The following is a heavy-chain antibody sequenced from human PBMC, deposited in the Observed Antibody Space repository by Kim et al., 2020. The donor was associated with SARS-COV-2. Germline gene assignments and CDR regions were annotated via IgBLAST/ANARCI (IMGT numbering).Heavy chain of an antibody. J-gene: IGHJ4*02. CDR1: GFTFNNAW. V-gene: IGHV3-15*01. D-gene: IGHD3-16*01. CDR2: IKSKTDGGTT. Sequence: GGSLRLSCAASGFTFNNAWMSWVRQAPGKGLEWVGRIKSKTDGGTTDYAAPVKGRFTISRDDSKNTLYLQMDSLKTEDTAVYYCTTDPSNRDYDPPTDLFYWGQGSLVTVSS. CDR3: TTDPSNRDYDPPTDLFY.